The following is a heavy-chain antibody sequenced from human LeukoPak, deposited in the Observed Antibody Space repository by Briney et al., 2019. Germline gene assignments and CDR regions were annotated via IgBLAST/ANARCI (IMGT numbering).Heavy chain of an antibody. V-gene: IGHV1-2*02. D-gene: IGHD2-2*01. CDR3: ASGGDDIVVVPAAPKYYYMDV. CDR1: GYTFTGYY. Sequence: ASVKVSCKASGYTFTGYYMHWVRQAPGQGLEWMGWINPNSGGTNYAQKFQGRVTMTRDTSISTAYMELSRLRSDDTAVYYCASGGDDIVVVPAAPKYYYMDVWGKGTTVTVSS. CDR2: INPNSGGT. J-gene: IGHJ6*03.